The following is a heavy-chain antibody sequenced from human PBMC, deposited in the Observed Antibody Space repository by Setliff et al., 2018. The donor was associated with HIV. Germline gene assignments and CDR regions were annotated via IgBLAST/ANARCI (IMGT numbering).Heavy chain of an antibody. D-gene: IGHD1-26*01. CDR3: ASGSPFDGFDM. CDR2: IYTTGST. V-gene: IGHV4-59*11. CDR1: GGSMSTHY. Sequence: LSLTCTVSGGSMSTHYWSWIRQTPGKGLEWIGHIYTTGSTHYNPSLRSRVTISIDTSKSHFSLRLKSVTAADTAHYYCASGSPFDGFDMWGQGTMVTVSS. J-gene: IGHJ3*02.